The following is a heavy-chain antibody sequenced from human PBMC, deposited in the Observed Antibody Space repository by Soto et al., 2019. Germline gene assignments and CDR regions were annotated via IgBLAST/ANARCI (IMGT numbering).Heavy chain of an antibody. CDR1: GGSLSGYY. CDR2: ISHRGST. Sequence: SETLSLTCGVYGGSLSGYYWSWIRQPPGKGLEWIAEISHRGSTNYNPSLRSRATVSVDTSKNQFSLTLTSVTAADTAAYYCARGNVVRITPTRSRNRCFDPWGRGNLVTVSS. CDR3: ARGNVVRITPTRSRNRCFDP. V-gene: IGHV4-34*01. J-gene: IGHJ5*02. D-gene: IGHD2-15*01.